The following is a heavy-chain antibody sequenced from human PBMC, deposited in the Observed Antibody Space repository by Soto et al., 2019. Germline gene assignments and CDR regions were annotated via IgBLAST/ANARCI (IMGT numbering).Heavy chain of an antibody. D-gene: IGHD3-22*01. CDR1: GGTINSTSYY. J-gene: IGHJ4*02. Sequence: QLQLQESGPGLVKPSETLSLTCTVSGGTINSTSYYWGWIRQPPGKGLEWIGSIYYSGSTYYNPSLKSRVPLSVDTSQNQFSLKLTSVTASATAVYSCARLKLTIIAVGGQGTLVTVSS. CDR2: IYYSGST. V-gene: IGHV4-39*01. CDR3: ARLKLTIIAV.